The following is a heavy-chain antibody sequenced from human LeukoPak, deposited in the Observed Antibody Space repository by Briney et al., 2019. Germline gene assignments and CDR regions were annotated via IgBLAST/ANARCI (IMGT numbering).Heavy chain of an antibody. CDR1: GFTFSSYS. Sequence: GGSLRLSCAASGFTFSSYSMNWVRQAPGKGLEWVSSISSSSSYIYYADSVKGRFTISRDNAKNSLYLQMNSLRAEDTAVYYCARDRAAAGHYYYCYGMDVWGKGTTVTVSS. CDR2: ISSSSSYI. V-gene: IGHV3-21*01. CDR3: ARDRAAAGHYYYCYGMDV. D-gene: IGHD6-13*01. J-gene: IGHJ6*04.